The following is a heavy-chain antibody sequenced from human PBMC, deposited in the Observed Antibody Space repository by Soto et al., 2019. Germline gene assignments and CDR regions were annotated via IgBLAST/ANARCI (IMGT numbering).Heavy chain of an antibody. D-gene: IGHD3-22*01. V-gene: IGHV4-31*03. J-gene: IGHJ5*02. Sequence: SETLRLTCTVSGGSISSGGDYWSWIRQHPGKGLEWIGYIYYSGSTYYNPSLKSRVTISVDTSKNQFSLKLSSVTAADTAVYYCAREGEGDDSSGSHWFDPWGQGTLVTVSS. CDR1: GGSISSGGDY. CDR3: AREGEGDDSSGSHWFDP. CDR2: IYYSGST.